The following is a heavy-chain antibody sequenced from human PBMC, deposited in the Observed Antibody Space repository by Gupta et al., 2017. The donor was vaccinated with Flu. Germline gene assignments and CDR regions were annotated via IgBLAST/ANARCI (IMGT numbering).Heavy chain of an antibody. J-gene: IGHJ5*01. CDR2: IYLGDSTT. CDR3: ARLLFPYTWFDS. V-gene: IGHV5-51*03. D-gene: IGHD1-26*01. Sequence: EVQLLQSGAEVKKSGESLRISCKGSGYSFTTYWIGWVRQMPGKGLEWLGFIYLGDSTTRYSPSFLGQVTISADTSITTAYLQWGSLMASDTAIYYCARLLFPYTWFDSWGQGTLVTVSS. CDR1: GYSFTTYW.